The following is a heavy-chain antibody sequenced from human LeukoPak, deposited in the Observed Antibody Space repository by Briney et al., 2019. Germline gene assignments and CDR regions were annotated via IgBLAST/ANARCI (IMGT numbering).Heavy chain of an antibody. V-gene: IGHV5-51*01. J-gene: IGHJ3*02. D-gene: IGHD3-22*01. CDR3: ARPHYYDSSGYHGPDAFDI. CDR2: IYPGDSDT. CDR1: GYSFTSYW. Sequence: GESLKISCKGSGYSFTSYWIGWVRQMPGKGLEWMGIIYPGDSDTRYSPSFQGQVTIPADKSISTAYLQWSSLKASDTAVYYCARPHYYDSSGYHGPDAFDIWGQGTMVTVSS.